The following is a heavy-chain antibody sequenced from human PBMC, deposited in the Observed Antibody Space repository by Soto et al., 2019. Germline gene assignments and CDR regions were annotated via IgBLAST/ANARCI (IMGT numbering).Heavy chain of an antibody. D-gene: IGHD3-22*01. CDR3: ARDRYSSSPDFDY. V-gene: IGHV4-59*02. CDR2: IYYNGDT. CDR1: GASVSSYY. Sequence: SETLSLTCAVSGASVSSYYWSWIRQPPGKGLEWIGYIYYNGDTKYNPSLKSRVTISLDTSKNQFSLKLNSVTAADTAVYFCARDRYSSSPDFDYWGQGTRVTDSS. J-gene: IGHJ4*02.